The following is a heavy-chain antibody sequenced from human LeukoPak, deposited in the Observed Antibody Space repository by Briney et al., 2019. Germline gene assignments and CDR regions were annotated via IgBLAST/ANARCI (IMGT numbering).Heavy chain of an antibody. D-gene: IGHD6-19*01. Sequence: RSQTLSLTCAISGDSVSSNSAAWNWIRQSPSRGLEWLGRTYYRTEWHFDYADAVKGRITINSDTSKNQFSLQMNSLTPEDTAVYYCASGWPLGVWGQGTAAAVSS. V-gene: IGHV6-1*01. CDR1: GDSVSSNSAA. CDR2: TYYRTEWHF. CDR3: ASGWPLGV. J-gene: IGHJ6*02.